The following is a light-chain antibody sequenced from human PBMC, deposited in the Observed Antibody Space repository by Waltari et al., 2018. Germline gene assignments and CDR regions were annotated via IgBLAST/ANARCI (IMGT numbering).Light chain of an antibody. CDR3: QQYDNLPRGIT. CDR1: QDISNY. V-gene: IGKV1-33*01. J-gene: IGKJ5*01. Sequence: DIQMTQSPSSLSASVGDRVTITCQASQDISNYLNWYQQKPGKAPKLLIYDASNLEPGVPSRFSGSGSGTDFTFTISSLQPEDIATYYCQQYDNLPRGITFGQGTRLEIK. CDR2: DAS.